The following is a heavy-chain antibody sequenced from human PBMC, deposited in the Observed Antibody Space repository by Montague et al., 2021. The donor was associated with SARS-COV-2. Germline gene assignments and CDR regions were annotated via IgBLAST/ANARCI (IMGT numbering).Heavy chain of an antibody. CDR2: XDWXSDK. D-gene: IGHD1-20*01. CDR1: GFTLSTSGIC. CDR3: ARMTPITGLDY. J-gene: IGHJ4*02. V-gene: IGHV2-70*11. Sequence: PALVTSPQTFTLTCTFSGFTLSTSGICVSWIRQPPGKALEWLARXDWXSDKYYSTSLKTRLTISKDTSKNQVVLTMTNMDPVDTATYYCARMTPITGLDYWGQGTLVTVSS.